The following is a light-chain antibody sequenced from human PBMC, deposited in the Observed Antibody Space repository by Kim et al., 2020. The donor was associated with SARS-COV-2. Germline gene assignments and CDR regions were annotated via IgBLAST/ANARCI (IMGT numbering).Light chain of an antibody. Sequence: VSPGERVTLSCRASQSVNSHLAWYHQKPGQAPRLLIYGASTRATGIPARFSGSGSGTEFTLTISSLQSEDFAVYYCQQYDNWPPYSFGLGTKLEI. CDR3: QQYDNWPPYS. V-gene: IGKV3-15*01. J-gene: IGKJ2*03. CDR1: QSVNSH. CDR2: GAS.